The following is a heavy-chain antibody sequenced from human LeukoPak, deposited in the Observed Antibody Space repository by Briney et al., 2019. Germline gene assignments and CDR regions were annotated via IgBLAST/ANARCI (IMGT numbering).Heavy chain of an antibody. CDR1: GFTFSSYA. CDR3: AKGLWFGELFPFDY. Sequence: GGSLRLSCAASGFTFSSYAMSWVRQAPGKGLGWVSAISGSGGSTYYADSVKGRFTISRDNSKNTLYLQMNSLRAEDTAVYYCAKGLWFGELFPFDYWGQGTLVTVSS. V-gene: IGHV3-23*01. D-gene: IGHD3-10*01. CDR2: ISGSGGST. J-gene: IGHJ4*02.